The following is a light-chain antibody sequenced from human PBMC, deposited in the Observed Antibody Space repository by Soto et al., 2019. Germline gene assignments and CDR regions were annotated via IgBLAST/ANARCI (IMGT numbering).Light chain of an antibody. V-gene: IGKV3-15*01. J-gene: IGKJ4*01. CDR1: QSITNN. CDR2: GAS. Sequence: EIVMTQSPATLSVSPGESATLSCRASQSITNNLAWYQQKPGQPPRLLMYGASTRATGFPARFSGSGSGTEFTLTISSLQPEDFAVYYCQQYGDSPLTFGGGTKVEIK. CDR3: QQYGDSPLT.